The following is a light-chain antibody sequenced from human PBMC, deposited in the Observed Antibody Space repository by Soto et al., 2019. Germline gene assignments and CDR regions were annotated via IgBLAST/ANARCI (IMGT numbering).Light chain of an antibody. Sequence: EIVLTQSPGTLSLSPGERGTLSCRASQSVSSSYLAWYQQKPGQAPRLLIYGASSRATGIPDRFSGSGSGTDFTLTISRLEPEDFAVYYCQQYGRSWTFGQGTKVDI. CDR3: QQYGRSWT. J-gene: IGKJ1*01. CDR1: QSVSSSY. CDR2: GAS. V-gene: IGKV3-20*01.